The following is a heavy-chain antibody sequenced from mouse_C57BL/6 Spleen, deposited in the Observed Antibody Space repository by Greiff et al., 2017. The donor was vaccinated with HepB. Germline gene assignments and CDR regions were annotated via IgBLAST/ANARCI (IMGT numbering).Heavy chain of an antibody. D-gene: IGHD2-10*02. J-gene: IGHJ4*01. CDR1: GFTFSDYY. Sequence: DVKLVESEGGLVQPGSSMKLSCTASGFTFSDYYMAWVRQVPEKGLEWVANINYDGSSTYYLDSLKSRFIISRDNAKNILYLQMSSLKSEDTATYYCARDQYGYYAMDYWGQGTSVTVSS. V-gene: IGHV5-16*01. CDR3: ARDQYGYYAMDY. CDR2: INYDGSST.